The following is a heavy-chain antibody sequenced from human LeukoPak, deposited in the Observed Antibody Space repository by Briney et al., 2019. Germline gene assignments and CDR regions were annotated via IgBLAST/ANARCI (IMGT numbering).Heavy chain of an antibody. D-gene: IGHD1-26*01. CDR1: GFTFSSYA. J-gene: IGHJ5*02. V-gene: IGHV3-23*01. CDR3: AKSILGTFDP. Sequence: PGGSLRLSCAASGFTFSSYAMSWVRQAPGKGLEWVSTISASGGSTYYADSVKGRFTISRDNSKNTLYLQMNSLRAEDTAVYYCAKSILGTFDPWGQGTLVTVSS. CDR2: ISASGGST.